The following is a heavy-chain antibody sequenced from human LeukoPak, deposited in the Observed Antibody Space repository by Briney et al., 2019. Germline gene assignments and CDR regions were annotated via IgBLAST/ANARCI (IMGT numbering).Heavy chain of an antibody. V-gene: IGHV1-69*05. CDR3: ARDPHLTVGTVTTTGDEYT. D-gene: IGHD1-1*01. CDR2: IIPIFGTA. J-gene: IGHJ5*02. Sequence: SVKVSCKASGGTFSSYAISWVRQAPGQGLEWMGRIIPIFGTANYAQKFQGRVTITTDESPSTAYMELSSLRSEDTAVYYCARDPHLTVGTVTTTGDEYTWGQGTLVTVSS. CDR1: GGTFSSYA.